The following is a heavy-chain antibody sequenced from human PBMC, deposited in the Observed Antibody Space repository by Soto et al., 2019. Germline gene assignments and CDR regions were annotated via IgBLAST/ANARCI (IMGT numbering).Heavy chain of an antibody. CDR2: ISYDGSNK. Sequence: PGGSLRLSCAASGFTFSSYAMHWVRQAPGKGLEWVAVISYDGSNKYSADSVKGRFTISRDNSKNTLYLQMNSLRAEDTAVYYCARGSILGYCSGGSCYSDIYYFDYWGQGTLVTVSS. J-gene: IGHJ4*02. D-gene: IGHD2-15*01. CDR3: ARGSILGYCSGGSCYSDIYYFDY. V-gene: IGHV3-30-3*01. CDR1: GFTFSSYA.